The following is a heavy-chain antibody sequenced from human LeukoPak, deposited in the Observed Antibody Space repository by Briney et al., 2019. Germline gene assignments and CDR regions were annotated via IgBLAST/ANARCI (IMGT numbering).Heavy chain of an antibody. CDR1: GFTFSSYA. J-gene: IGHJ4*02. CDR2: ISGSGGST. V-gene: IGHV3-23*01. CDR3: AKDGIWFGDLPSIDY. Sequence: GGSLRLSCAASGFTFSSYAMSWVRQAPGKGLEWVSSISGSGGSTYYADSVKGRFTISRDNSKNTLYLQMNSLRAEDTAVYYCAKDGIWFGDLPSIDYWGQGTLVTVSS. D-gene: IGHD3-10*01.